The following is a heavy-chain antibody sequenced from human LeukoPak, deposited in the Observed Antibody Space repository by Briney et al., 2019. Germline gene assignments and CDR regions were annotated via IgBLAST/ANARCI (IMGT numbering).Heavy chain of an antibody. V-gene: IGHV3-48*01. J-gene: IGHJ4*02. CDR2: LSGRSSTI. Sequence: GGSLRLSFSASAFTFSDYTMNWVRQAPGNGLDRLSSLSGRSSTIYYADSVRGRFTISRDNAKNSMYLQMNSLRAEDTAVYYCARDRLTSGSYFFDYWGQGTLVTVSS. CDR3: ARDRLTSGSYFFDY. CDR1: AFTFSDYT. D-gene: IGHD1-26*01.